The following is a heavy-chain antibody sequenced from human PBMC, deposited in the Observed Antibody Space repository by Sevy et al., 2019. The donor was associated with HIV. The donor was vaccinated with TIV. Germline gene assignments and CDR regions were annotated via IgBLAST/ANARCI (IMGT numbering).Heavy chain of an antibody. D-gene: IGHD2-21*01. CDR1: GFPFNDHA. CDR2: VSWNSRYI. J-gene: IGHJ6*02. Sequence: GGSLRLSCAASGFPFNDHAMHWVRQVPGKGLEWVSGVSWNSRYIGYADSVKGRFTISRDNARHFLYLEMNSLRPEDTALYYCTKDINRGCDGVNCYSYYYYFYGLHVWGQGTTVTVSS. V-gene: IGHV3-9*01. CDR3: TKDINRGCDGVNCYSYYYYFYGLHV.